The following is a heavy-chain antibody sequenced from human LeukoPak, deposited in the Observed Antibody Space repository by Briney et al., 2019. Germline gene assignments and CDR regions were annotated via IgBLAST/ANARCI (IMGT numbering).Heavy chain of an antibody. V-gene: IGHV1-69*06. Sequence: ASVKVSCKASGGTFSSYAISWVRQAPGQGLEWMGGIIPIFGTANYAQNFQGRVTITADKSTSTAYMELSSLRSEDTAVYYCARGPGGSDFWSGPGYYYYYMDVWGKGTTVTVSS. CDR2: IIPIFGTA. CDR3: ARGPGGSDFWSGPGYYYYYMDV. CDR1: GGTFSSYA. J-gene: IGHJ6*03. D-gene: IGHD3-3*01.